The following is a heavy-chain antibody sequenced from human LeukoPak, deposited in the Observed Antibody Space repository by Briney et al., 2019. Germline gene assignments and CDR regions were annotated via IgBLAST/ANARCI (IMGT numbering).Heavy chain of an antibody. CDR2: ISTRSSDK. V-gene: IGHV3-48*03. CDR3: ARQGYHSLRYHYFFYMDA. J-gene: IGHJ6*03. CDR1: GFTFNNYE. D-gene: IGHD1-1*01. Sequence: PGGSLRLSCVASGFTFNNYEMNWVRQAPGKGLEWISYISTRSSDKYYADSVKGRFTVSRDNAEDSLYLQINNLRAEDTAVYFCARQGYHSLRYHYFFYMDAWGKGTTVTVSS.